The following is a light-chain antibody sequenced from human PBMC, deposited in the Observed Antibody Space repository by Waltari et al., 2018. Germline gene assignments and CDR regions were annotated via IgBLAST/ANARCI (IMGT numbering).Light chain of an antibody. V-gene: IGKV3-11*01. CDR1: QSVSTQ. J-gene: IGKJ5*01. CDR2: DAS. Sequence: EIVLTQSPVTLSLSSGERATLSCRASQSVSTQITWYQQKPGQAPRLLIYDASNRATGIPARCSGSGSGTDFTLTISSLEPEDFAVYYCQQRSAIPITFGQGTRLEIK. CDR3: QQRSAIPIT.